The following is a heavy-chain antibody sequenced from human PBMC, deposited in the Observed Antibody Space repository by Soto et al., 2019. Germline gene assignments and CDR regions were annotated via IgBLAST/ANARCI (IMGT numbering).Heavy chain of an antibody. CDR1: GGTFSSYA. J-gene: IGHJ6*02. CDR2: IIPIFGTA. Sequence: ASVKVSCKASGGTFSSYAISWVRQAPGQGLEWMGGIIPIFGTANYAQKFQGRVTITADESTSTAYMELSSLRSEDTAVYYCARASVLRFLEWLFPDAYYYYGMDVWGQGTTVTVSS. V-gene: IGHV1-69*13. CDR3: ARASVLRFLEWLFPDAYYYYGMDV. D-gene: IGHD3-3*01.